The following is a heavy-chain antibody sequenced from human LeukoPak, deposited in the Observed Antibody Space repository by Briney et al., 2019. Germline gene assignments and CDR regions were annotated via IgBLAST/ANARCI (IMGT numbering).Heavy chain of an antibody. V-gene: IGHV1-18*01. D-gene: IGHD2-21*01. CDR1: GYTFTNYG. J-gene: IGHJ4*02. CDR3: ARDPGSPGGDSDY. Sequence: ASVKFSCKASGYTFTNYGFSWVRQAPGQGLEWMGWISASNANTNYTQKLQGRVTMTTDTSTSTAYMELRSLRSDDTAVYYCARDPGSPGGDSDYWGQGTLVTVSS. CDR2: ISASNANT.